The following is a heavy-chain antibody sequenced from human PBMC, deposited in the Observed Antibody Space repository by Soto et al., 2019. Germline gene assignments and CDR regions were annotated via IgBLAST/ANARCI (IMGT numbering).Heavy chain of an antibody. CDR1: GYTFTSFY. Sequence: QVQLVQSGAEVKKPGASVKVSCKASGYTFTSFYMHWVRQAPGQGLEWMGIINPSGTTTDYAQKFQGRVTMTRDTSTSTYYMELRSLTSEDTAVYYCAKPQIARHYYYGMEVWGQGPAVTVSS. J-gene: IGHJ6*02. CDR2: INPSGTTT. V-gene: IGHV1-46*01. CDR3: AKPQIARHYYYGMEV.